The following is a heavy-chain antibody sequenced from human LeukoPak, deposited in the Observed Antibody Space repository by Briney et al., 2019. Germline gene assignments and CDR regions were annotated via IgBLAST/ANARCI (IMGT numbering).Heavy chain of an antibody. D-gene: IGHD2-21*02. CDR3: ARGWGPAYCGGDCHRHFDY. V-gene: IGHV4-4*07. Sequence: SETLSLTCTVSGGSISNYYWTRIRQSPGKTLEWIGCSHKSGSTHYNPSLKSRVTMSVDTSKNQFPLKLSSVTAADTALYYCARGWGPAYCGGDCHRHFDYWGQGTLVTVSS. CDR2: SHKSGST. J-gene: IGHJ4*02. CDR1: GGSISNYY.